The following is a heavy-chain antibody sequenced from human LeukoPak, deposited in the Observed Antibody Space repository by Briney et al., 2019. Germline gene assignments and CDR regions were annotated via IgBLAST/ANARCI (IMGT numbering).Heavy chain of an antibody. V-gene: IGHV3-23*01. Sequence: GGSLRLSCAASGFSFSTHGMSWVRQAPGKGLEWVSAISGSGGSTYYADSVKGRFIISRDNSKNTLYLQMNSLRAEDTAVYYCAKSYYDSSGYYSYFDYWGQGTLVTVSS. CDR3: AKSYYDSSGYYSYFDY. D-gene: IGHD3-22*01. CDR1: GFSFSTHG. J-gene: IGHJ4*02. CDR2: ISGSGGST.